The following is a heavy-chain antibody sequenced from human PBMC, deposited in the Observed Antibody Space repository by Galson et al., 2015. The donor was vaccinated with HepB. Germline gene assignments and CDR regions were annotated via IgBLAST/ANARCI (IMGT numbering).Heavy chain of an antibody. J-gene: IGHJ4*02. D-gene: IGHD3-22*01. CDR3: ARSPQGSGYYFDY. V-gene: IGHV1-69*13. CDR1: GGTFSSYA. CDR2: IIPSIGAA. Sequence: SVKVSCKASGGTFSSYAISWVRQAPGQGLEWMGGIIPSIGAANYAQKFQGRVTITADESTSTAYMELSSLRSDNTAVYYCARSPQGSGYYFDYWGQGTLVTVSS.